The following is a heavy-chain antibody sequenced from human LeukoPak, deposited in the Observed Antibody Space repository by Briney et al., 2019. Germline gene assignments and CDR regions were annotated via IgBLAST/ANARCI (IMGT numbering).Heavy chain of an antibody. V-gene: IGHV3-30*02. CDR1: GFTFSSYG. J-gene: IGHJ6*03. CDR3: AKTTGYQLPSSYYYYYYMDV. Sequence: GGSLRLSCAASGFTFSSYGMHWVRQAPGKGLEWVAFIRYDGSNKYYTDSVKGRFTISRDNSKNTLYLQMNSLRAEDTAVYYCAKTTGYQLPSSYYYYYYMDVWGKGTTVTVSS. D-gene: IGHD2-2*01. CDR2: IRYDGSNK.